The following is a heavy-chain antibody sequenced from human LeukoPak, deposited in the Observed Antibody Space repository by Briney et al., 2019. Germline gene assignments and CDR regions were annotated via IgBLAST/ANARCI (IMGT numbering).Heavy chain of an antibody. CDR3: ASFGIAAATALDY. J-gene: IGHJ4*02. V-gene: IGHV3-21*01. Sequence: GGSLRLSCAASGFTFSSYSMNWVCQAPGKGLEWVSSISSSSSYIYYADSVKGRFTISRDNAKNSLYLQMNSPRAEDTAVYYCASFGIAAATALDYWGQGTLVTVSS. CDR2: ISSSSSYI. D-gene: IGHD6-13*01. CDR1: GFTFSSYS.